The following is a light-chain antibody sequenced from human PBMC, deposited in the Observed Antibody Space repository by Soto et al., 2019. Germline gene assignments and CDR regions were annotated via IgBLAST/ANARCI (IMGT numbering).Light chain of an antibody. V-gene: IGKV3-15*01. CDR2: GTS. CDR3: QQYNSYWT. J-gene: IGKJ1*01. Sequence: EIVMTQSPVTLSVSPGERATLSCRASQNISRSLAWYQQKPGQGPSLLIYGTSTRAGGVPARFSGGGSGTEFTLTISSLQPDDFATYYCQQYNSYWTFGQGTKVDIK. CDR1: QNISRS.